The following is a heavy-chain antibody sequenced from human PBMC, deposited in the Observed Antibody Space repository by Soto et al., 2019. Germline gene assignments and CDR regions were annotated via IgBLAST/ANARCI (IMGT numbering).Heavy chain of an antibody. V-gene: IGHV3-53*02. CDR1: GFTVSSNY. Sequence: EVQLVETGGGLIQPGGSLRLSCAASGFTVSSNYMSWVRQAPGKGLEWVSVIYSGGSTYYADSVKGRFTISRDNSKNTLYLQMNSLRAEDTAVYYCAREYCSGGSCYWNFDYYYGMDVWDQGTTVTVSS. CDR3: AREYCSGGSCYWNFDYYYGMDV. J-gene: IGHJ6*02. D-gene: IGHD2-15*01. CDR2: IYSGGST.